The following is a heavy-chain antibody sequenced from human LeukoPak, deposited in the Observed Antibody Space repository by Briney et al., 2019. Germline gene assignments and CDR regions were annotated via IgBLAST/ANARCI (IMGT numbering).Heavy chain of an antibody. J-gene: IGHJ3*02. D-gene: IGHD4-23*01. CDR1: SGDSMSNYY. Sequence: SETLSLTCTVSSGDSMSNYYWTWIRQSPGKGLGWIGYIAYINSSGRTNYNPSLKSRISISIDTSKNQISLNVSSVTAADTAMYYCASDDYGGNLFAFDIWGQGTMVTVSS. V-gene: IGHV4-4*08. CDR3: ASDDYGGNLFAFDI. CDR2: INSSGRT.